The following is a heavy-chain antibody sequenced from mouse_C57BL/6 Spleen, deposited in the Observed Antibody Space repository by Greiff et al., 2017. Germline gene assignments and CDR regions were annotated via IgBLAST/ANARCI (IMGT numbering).Heavy chain of an antibody. V-gene: IGHV14-4*01. D-gene: IGHD1-1*01. CDR3: TTKSSSSFDY. Sequence: EVMLVESGAELVRPGASVKLSCTASGFNIKDDYMHWVKQRPEQGLEWIGWIDPENGDTEYASKFQGKATITADTSSNTAYLQLSSLTSEDTAVYYCTTKSSSSFDYWGQGTTLTVSS. CDR1: GFNIKDDY. J-gene: IGHJ2*01. CDR2: IDPENGDT.